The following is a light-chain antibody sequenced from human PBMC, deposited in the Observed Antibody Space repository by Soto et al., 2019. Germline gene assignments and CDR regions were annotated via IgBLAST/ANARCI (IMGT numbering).Light chain of an antibody. CDR1: QSVNSY. CDR2: GAS. V-gene: IGKV3-20*01. J-gene: IGKJ1*01. Sequence: EIVLTQSPGTLSLSPGERATLSCRASQSVNSYLAWYQQKPGQAPRLLIYGASSRATGIPDRFSGSGSGTDFTLTFSRLDPEDFAVYFCQQYGSSSWTFGQGSKVEIK. CDR3: QQYGSSSWT.